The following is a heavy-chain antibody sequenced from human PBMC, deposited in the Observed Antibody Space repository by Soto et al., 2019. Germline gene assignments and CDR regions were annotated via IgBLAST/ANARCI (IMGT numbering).Heavy chain of an antibody. V-gene: IGHV3-33*01. CDR3: ASVDTAMGMNY. Sequence: ESGGGVVQPGRSLRLSCAASGFTFSSYGMHWVRQAPGKGLEWVAVIWYDGSYKYYADSVKGRFTISRDNSKNTLYVQMNSLRVDDTAVYYCASVDTAMGMNYWGQGTLVTVSP. CDR1: GFTFSSYG. D-gene: IGHD5-18*01. J-gene: IGHJ4*02. CDR2: IWYDGSYK.